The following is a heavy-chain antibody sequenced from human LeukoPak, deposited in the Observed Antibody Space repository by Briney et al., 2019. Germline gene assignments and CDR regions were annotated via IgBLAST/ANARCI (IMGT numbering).Heavy chain of an antibody. Sequence: PSETLSLTCTVSGGSISSSDYYWGWVRQPPGKGLEWIGSIFYSGAAHCNPSLKSRVTISVDTSKNQFSLKLSSVTAADTAVYYCASYEDIWWELPLWGQGTLVTVSS. J-gene: IGHJ4*02. CDR1: GGSISSSDYY. V-gene: IGHV4-39*01. D-gene: IGHD1-26*01. CDR2: IFYSGAA. CDR3: ASYEDIWWELPL.